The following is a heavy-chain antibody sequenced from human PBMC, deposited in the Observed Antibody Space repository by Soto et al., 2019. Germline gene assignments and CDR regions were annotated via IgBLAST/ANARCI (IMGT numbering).Heavy chain of an antibody. J-gene: IGHJ4*02. Sequence: PGESLKISCKGSGYSFASHWVAWVRQMPEKGLEWIGTIYPGDSATKYCSAFRGHVTISADTSVSTAYLQWRSLEATDSAIYYCARYSGSYWHYLDFWGQGPLVTVSS. CDR1: GYSFASHW. V-gene: IGHV5-51*01. CDR3: ARYSGSYWHYLDF. CDR2: IYPGDSAT. D-gene: IGHD1-26*01.